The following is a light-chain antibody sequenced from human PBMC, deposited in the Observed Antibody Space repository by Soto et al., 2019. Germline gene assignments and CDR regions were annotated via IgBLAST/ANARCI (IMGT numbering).Light chain of an antibody. V-gene: IGLV1-40*01. CDR1: SSNIGAGYD. CDR2: SNS. Sequence: QSVLTQPPSVSGAPGQRVTISCTGSSSNIGAGYDVHWYQQLPGTAPKLLIYSNSHRPSGVPDRFSGSKSGTSASLAISGLRSEDEADYYCATWDDSLSGPVFGGGTKLTVL. CDR3: ATWDDSLSGPV. J-gene: IGLJ3*02.